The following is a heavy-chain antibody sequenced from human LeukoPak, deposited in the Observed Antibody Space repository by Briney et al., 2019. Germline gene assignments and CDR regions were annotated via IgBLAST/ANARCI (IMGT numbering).Heavy chain of an antibody. Sequence: GGSLRLSCAASGFSFNTYWMNWVRLAPGKGLEWVATIKHDGSETFYVDSVNGRFAISRDNTKKSLFLQMNSLRAEDTALYYCASFWSAYYTLPFAYWGQGTLVTVST. V-gene: IGHV3-7*01. CDR1: GFSFNTYW. J-gene: IGHJ4*02. D-gene: IGHD3-3*01. CDR2: IKHDGSET. CDR3: ASFWSAYYTLPFAY.